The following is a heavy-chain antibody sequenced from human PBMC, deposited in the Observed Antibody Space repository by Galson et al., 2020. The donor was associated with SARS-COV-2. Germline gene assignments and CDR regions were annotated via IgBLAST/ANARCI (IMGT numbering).Heavy chain of an antibody. V-gene: IGHV4-34*01. CDR1: AGSSSGYY. D-gene: IGHD1-26*01. CDR2: INHTGST. CDR3: ARGRVGATNYFDY. J-gene: IGHJ4*02. Sequence: SETLSLTCAVYAGSSSGYYWSWIRQPPGKGLDWIGEINHTGSTNYNPSLKSRVTISVDTSKNQFSLKLRSVTAADTAVFHCARGRVGATNYFDYWGQGILVTVSS.